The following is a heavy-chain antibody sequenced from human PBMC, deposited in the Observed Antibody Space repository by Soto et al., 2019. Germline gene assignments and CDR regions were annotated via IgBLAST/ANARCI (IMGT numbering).Heavy chain of an antibody. D-gene: IGHD2-15*01. CDR3: ARVLPRWRPDEGGYYYYRIDV. J-gene: IGHJ6*02. CDR1: GFTFSSYA. Sequence: QVQLVESGGGVVQPGRSLRLSCAASGFTFSSYAMHWVRQAPGKGLEWVAVISYDGSNKYYADSVKGRFTISRDNSKNTLYLRMNSLRAGDTAGYYCARVLPRWRPDEGGYYYYRIDVWGQGTTVTVSS. CDR2: ISYDGSNK. V-gene: IGHV3-30-3*01.